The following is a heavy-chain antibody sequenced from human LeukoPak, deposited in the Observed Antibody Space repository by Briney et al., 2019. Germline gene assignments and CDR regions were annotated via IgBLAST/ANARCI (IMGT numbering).Heavy chain of an antibody. CDR3: ARVLCSSTSCFNYFDY. D-gene: IGHD2-2*01. V-gene: IGHV4-59*01. CDR2: IYYSGST. J-gene: IGHJ4*02. Sequence: SETLSLTCTVSGGSISSYYWSWIRQPPGKGLEWIGYIYYSGSTNYNPSLKSRVTISVDTSKNQFSLKLSSVTAADTAVYYCARVLCSSTSCFNYFDYWGQGTLVTVSS. CDR1: GGSISSYY.